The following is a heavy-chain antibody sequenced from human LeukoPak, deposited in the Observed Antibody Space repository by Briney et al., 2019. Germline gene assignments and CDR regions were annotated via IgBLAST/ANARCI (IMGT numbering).Heavy chain of an antibody. J-gene: IGHJ4*02. CDR1: GFTFSSYS. V-gene: IGHV3-48*04. D-gene: IGHD3-22*01. Sequence: GGSLRLSCAASGFTFSSYSMNWVRQAPGKGLEWVSYISSSSSTIYYADSVKGRFTISRDNAKNSLYLQMNSLRAEDTAVYYCARTTYYYDSSGYEFDYWGQGTLVTVSS. CDR2: ISSSSSTI. CDR3: ARTTYYYDSSGYEFDY.